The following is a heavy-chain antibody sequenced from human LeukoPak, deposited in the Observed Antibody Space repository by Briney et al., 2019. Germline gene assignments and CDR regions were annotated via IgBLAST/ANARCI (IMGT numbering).Heavy chain of an antibody. CDR1: GGSMSSFY. CDR2: INHSGST. J-gene: IGHJ6*03. V-gene: IGHV4-34*01. D-gene: IGHD6-6*01. Sequence: SETLSLTCTVSGGSMSSFYWSWIRQPLGKGLEWIGEINHSGSTNYNPSLKSRVTISVDTSKNQFSLKLSSVTAADTAVYYCASSIAARPYYYYYYMDVWGKGTTVTVSS. CDR3: ASSIAARPYYYYYYMDV.